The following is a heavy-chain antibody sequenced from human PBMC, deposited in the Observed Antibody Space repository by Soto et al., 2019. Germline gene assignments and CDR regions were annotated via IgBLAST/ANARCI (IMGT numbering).Heavy chain of an antibody. V-gene: IGHV4-30-4*01. Sequence: QVQLQESGPGLVKPSQTLSLTCTVSGGSISSGDYYWSWIRQPPGQGLEGLGYIYYSGSTNYNPSLQSRVTRPVDTYENPFSLKLSSVTAADTAVYYGARATVGGGYSNGPYWDFDLWGRVTLVTVSS. D-gene: IGHD5-18*01. CDR2: IYYSGST. CDR1: GGSISSGDYY. CDR3: ARATVGGGYSNGPYWDFDL. J-gene: IGHJ2*01.